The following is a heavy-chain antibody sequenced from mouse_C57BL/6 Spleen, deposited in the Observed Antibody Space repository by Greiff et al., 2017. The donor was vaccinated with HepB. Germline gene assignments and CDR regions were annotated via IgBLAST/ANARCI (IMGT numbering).Heavy chain of an antibody. CDR1: GYSITSGYY. CDR2: ISYDGSN. J-gene: IGHJ4*01. Sequence: EVKLQESGPGLVKPSQSLSLTCSVTGYSITSGYYWHWIRQFPGNKLAWMGYISYDGSNNYNPSLKNRISITRDTSKNQFFLKLNSVTTEDTATYYCAREAPYAMDYWGQGTSVTVSS. CDR3: AREAPYAMDY. V-gene: IGHV3-6*01.